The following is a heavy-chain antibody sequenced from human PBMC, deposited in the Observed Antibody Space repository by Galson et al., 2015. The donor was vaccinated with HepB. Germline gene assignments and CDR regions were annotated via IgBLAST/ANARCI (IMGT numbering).Heavy chain of an antibody. CDR1: GFTFSSYW. D-gene: IGHD2-15*01. V-gene: IGHV3-7*01. CDR2: IKQDGSEK. Sequence: SLRLSCAASGFTFSSYWMSWVRQAPGKGLEWVANIKQDGSEKYYVDSVKGRFTISRDNAKNSLYLQMNSLRAEDTAVYYCARRGYCSGGSCYSGYYFDYWGQGTLVTVSS. J-gene: IGHJ4*02. CDR3: ARRGYCSGGSCYSGYYFDY.